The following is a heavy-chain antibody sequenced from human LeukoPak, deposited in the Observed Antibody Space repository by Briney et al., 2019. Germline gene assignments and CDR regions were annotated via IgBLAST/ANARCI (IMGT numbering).Heavy chain of an antibody. Sequence: GGSLRLSCAASGFTFSSYAMSWVRQAPGKGLEWVSAISRSGSGTYYADSVKGRFTISRDNSQNTLYLQMNSLRAEDTAVYCCAKNRYSESLSPFDIWGRGTMVTVSS. D-gene: IGHD1-26*01. CDR1: GFTFSSYA. CDR3: AKNRYSESLSPFDI. V-gene: IGHV3-23*01. J-gene: IGHJ3*02. CDR2: ISRSGSGT.